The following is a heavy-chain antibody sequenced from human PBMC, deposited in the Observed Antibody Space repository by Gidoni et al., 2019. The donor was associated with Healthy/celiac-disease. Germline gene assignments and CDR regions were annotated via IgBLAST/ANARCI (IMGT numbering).Heavy chain of an antibody. J-gene: IGHJ4*02. Sequence: EVQLVESAGGLVKRGGSLRLACAASGITFSGYSMNWVSQAPGKGLEWVSSISSSSSYIYYADSVKGRFTSSRDNAKNSLYLQRNSLRAEDTSVYYCARAYCGGDCYSIFDYWGQGTLVTGSS. CDR1: GITFSGYS. D-gene: IGHD2-21*02. V-gene: IGHV3-21*01. CDR3: ARAYCGGDCYSIFDY. CDR2: ISSSSSYI.